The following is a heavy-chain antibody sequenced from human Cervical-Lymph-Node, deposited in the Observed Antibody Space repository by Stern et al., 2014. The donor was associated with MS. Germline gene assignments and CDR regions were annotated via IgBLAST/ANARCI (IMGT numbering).Heavy chain of an antibody. Sequence: VQLEESGGGLVKPGGSLRLSCVVSGFTFTNAWMNWVRQAPGKGLEWVGRIKSKTDGETTDYATPVMGRFAISRDDSKNTLYLQMNSLKIEDTAVYYCTTGTSWGQGALVTVSS. V-gene: IGHV3-15*01. CDR3: TTGTS. J-gene: IGHJ5*02. CDR2: IKSKTDGETT. CDR1: GFTFTNAW. D-gene: IGHD3-10*01.